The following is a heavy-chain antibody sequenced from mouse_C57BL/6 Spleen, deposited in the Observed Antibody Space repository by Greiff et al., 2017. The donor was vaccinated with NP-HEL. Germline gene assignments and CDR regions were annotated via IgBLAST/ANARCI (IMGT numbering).Heavy chain of an antibody. CDR2: INPSSGYT. CDR3: ARSFITTVVGDY. CDR1: GYTFTSYT. Sequence: QVQLQQSGAELARPGASVKMSCKASGYTFTSYTMHWVKQRPGQGLEWIGYINPSSGYTKYNQKFKDKATLTADKSSSTAYMQLSSLTSEDSAVYYCARSFITTVVGDYWGQGTTLTVSS. D-gene: IGHD1-1*01. V-gene: IGHV1-4*01. J-gene: IGHJ2*01.